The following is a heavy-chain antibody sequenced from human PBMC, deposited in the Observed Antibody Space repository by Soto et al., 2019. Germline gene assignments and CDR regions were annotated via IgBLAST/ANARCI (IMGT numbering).Heavy chain of an antibody. CDR2: IYYSGST. CDR1: GGSISSYY. V-gene: IGHV4-59*01. D-gene: IGHD4-17*01. Sequence: PSETLSLTCTVSGGSISSYYWSWIRQPPGKGLEWIGYIYYSGSTNYNPSLKSRVTISVDTSKNQFSLKLSSVTAADTAVYYCASRYGASFDYWGQGTQVTGSS. CDR3: ASRYGASFDY. J-gene: IGHJ4*02.